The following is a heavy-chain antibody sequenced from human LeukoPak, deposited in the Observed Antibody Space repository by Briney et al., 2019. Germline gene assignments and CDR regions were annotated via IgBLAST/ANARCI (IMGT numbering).Heavy chain of an antibody. J-gene: IGHJ4*02. D-gene: IGHD6-19*01. V-gene: IGHV3-49*04. Sequence: PGGSLRLSCTASGLTFGDYAMSWVRQAPGKGLEWVGFIRGKANGGTTEYAASVEGRFTISRDDSKSIAYLQMNRLKTEDAAVYYCTSIALAGTYFDYWGQGTLVTVSS. CDR1: GLTFGDYA. CDR3: TSIALAGTYFDY. CDR2: IRGKANGGTT.